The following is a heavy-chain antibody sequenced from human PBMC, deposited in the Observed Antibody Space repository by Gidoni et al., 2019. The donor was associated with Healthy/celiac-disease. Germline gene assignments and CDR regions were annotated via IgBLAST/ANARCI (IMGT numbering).Heavy chain of an antibody. CDR1: GGPIRSGDYY. CDR2: IYYSGST. Sequence: QVQLQESGPGLVKPSQTLSLTCTVSGGPIRSGDYYWSWIRQPPGKGLEWIGYIYYSGSTYYNPALKSRVTISVDTSKNQFSLKLSSVTAADTAVYYCPREGYCSSTSCYVYYYYGMDVWGQGTTVTVSS. D-gene: IGHD2-2*01. V-gene: IGHV4-30-4*01. J-gene: IGHJ6*02. CDR3: PREGYCSSTSCYVYYYYGMDV.